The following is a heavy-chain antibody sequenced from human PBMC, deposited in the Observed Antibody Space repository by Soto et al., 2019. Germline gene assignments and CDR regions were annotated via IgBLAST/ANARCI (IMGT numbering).Heavy chain of an antibody. CDR3: AKDMNSVPEY. Sequence: GGSLRLSCAASGFTFSSYWMYWVRQAPGKGLVWVSRIKTDGSITSYADSVKGRFTVSRDNARDMLYLQMNSLRAEDTAVYYCAKDMNSVPEYWGQGTLGTVSS. CDR1: GFTFSSYW. D-gene: IGHD1-7*01. J-gene: IGHJ4*02. V-gene: IGHV3-74*01. CDR2: IKTDGSIT.